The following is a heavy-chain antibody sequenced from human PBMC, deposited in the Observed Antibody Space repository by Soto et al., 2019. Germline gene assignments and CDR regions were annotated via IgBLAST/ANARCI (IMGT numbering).Heavy chain of an antibody. CDR3: ARDEQQLVLRREVGFCN. CDR1: GFTVSSNY. D-gene: IGHD6-13*01. Sequence: GESLKISCAASGFTVSSNYMSWVRQAPGKGLEWVSLIYSGGSTYYADSVKGRSIISRDNSKNTLYLQMNSLRAEDTAVYYCARDEQQLVLRREVGFCNWGQGTLVTVSS. J-gene: IGHJ4*02. CDR2: IYSGGST. V-gene: IGHV3-66*01.